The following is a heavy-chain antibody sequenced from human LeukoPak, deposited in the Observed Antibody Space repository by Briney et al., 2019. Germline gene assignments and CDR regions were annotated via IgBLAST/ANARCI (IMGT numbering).Heavy chain of an antibody. Sequence: GGSLRLSCAASGFTFSSYAMSWVRQAPGKGLEWVSAISGSGGSTYYADSVKGRFTVSRDNSKNTLYLQMNSLRAEDTAVYYCAKAGIAAAGTGYYFDYWGQGTLVTVSP. V-gene: IGHV3-23*01. CDR3: AKAGIAAAGTGYYFDY. D-gene: IGHD6-13*01. CDR2: ISGSGGST. J-gene: IGHJ4*02. CDR1: GFTFSSYA.